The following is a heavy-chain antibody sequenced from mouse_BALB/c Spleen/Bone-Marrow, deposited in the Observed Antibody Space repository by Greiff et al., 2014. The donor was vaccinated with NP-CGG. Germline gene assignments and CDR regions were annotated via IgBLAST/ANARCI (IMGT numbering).Heavy chain of an antibody. V-gene: IGHV1S81*02. J-gene: IGHJ2*01. Sequence: VQLQQSGAELVKPGTSVKLSCKASGYTFTTYYMYWVKQRPGQGLEWIGEINPNNGGTNFKEKFKSKATLTVDKSSSTAYMQLSSLTSEDSVVYYCTRGRTWDFDYWGQGTTLTVSS. CDR1: GYTFTTYY. D-gene: IGHD4-1*01. CDR2: INPNNGGT. CDR3: TRGRTWDFDY.